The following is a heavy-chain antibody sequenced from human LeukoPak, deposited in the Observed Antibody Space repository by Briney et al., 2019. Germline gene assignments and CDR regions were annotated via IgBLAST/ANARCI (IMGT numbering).Heavy chain of an antibody. J-gene: IGHJ5*02. CDR1: GGSFSGYY. D-gene: IGHD3-10*01. CDR3: ARGATPGSGSRNWFDP. V-gene: IGHV4-34*01. Sequence: SETLSLTCAVYGGSFSGYYWSCIRQPPGKGLEWIGEINHSGSTNYNPPLKSRVTISVATSKNKFPLKLSSVTAADTAVYYCARGATPGSGSRNWFDPWGQGTLVTVSS. CDR2: INHSGST.